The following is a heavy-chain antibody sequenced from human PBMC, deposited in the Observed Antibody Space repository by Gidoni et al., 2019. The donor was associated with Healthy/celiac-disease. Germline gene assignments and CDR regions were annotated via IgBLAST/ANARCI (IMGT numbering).Heavy chain of an antibody. CDR2: IKQDGSEK. V-gene: IGHV3-7*03. D-gene: IGHD5-12*01. CDR1: GFTFSSYW. J-gene: IGHJ4*02. Sequence: VQLVESGGGLVQPGGSLRLSCAASGFTFSSYWRSWVRQAPGKWLELVANIKQDGSEKYYVDAVKGRFTISRDNAKNALYLQMNSLRAEDTAVYYCARASFSGYGTFFDYWGQGTLVTVAS. CDR3: ARASFSGYGTFFDY.